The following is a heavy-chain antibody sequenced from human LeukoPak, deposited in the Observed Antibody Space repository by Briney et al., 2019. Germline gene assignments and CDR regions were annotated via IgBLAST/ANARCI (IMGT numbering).Heavy chain of an antibody. V-gene: IGHV1-18*01. CDR2: ISAYNGNT. J-gene: IGHJ6*03. D-gene: IGHD6-13*01. Sequence: ASVKVSCKASGYTFTSYGISWVRQAPGQGLEWMGWISAYNGNTNYAQKLQGRVTMTTDTSTSTAYMELRSLRSDDTAVYYYARVDSSSWNVYYYYYMDVWGKGTTVTISS. CDR3: ARVDSSSWNVYYYYYMDV. CDR1: GYTFTSYG.